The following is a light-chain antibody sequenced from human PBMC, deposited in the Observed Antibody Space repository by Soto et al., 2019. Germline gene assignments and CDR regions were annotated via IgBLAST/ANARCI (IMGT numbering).Light chain of an antibody. Sequence: EIVLTQSPGTLSLSPGERATLSCRASQSVSNNYLAWYQQKPGQAPRLLIYGASIRATGIPDRFSGSGSGTDFTLTISSLESEDFAVYYCQQYSNWPLTFGGGTKVDIK. J-gene: IGKJ4*02. CDR2: GAS. V-gene: IGKV3-20*01. CDR3: QQYSNWPLT. CDR1: QSVSNNY.